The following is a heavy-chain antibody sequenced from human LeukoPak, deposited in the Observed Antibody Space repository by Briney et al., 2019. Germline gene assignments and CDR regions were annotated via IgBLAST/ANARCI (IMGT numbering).Heavy chain of an antibody. D-gene: IGHD5-12*01. CDR2: ISSSSSYI. CDR1: GFSFSSYS. CDR3: ARDGIVATNDAFDI. J-gene: IGHJ3*02. Sequence: GGSLRLSCAASGFSFSSYSMNWVRQAPGKGLEWVSSISSSSSYIYYADSVKGRFTISRDNAKNSLYLQMNSLRAEDTAVYYCARDGIVATNDAFDIWGQGTMVTVSS. V-gene: IGHV3-21*01.